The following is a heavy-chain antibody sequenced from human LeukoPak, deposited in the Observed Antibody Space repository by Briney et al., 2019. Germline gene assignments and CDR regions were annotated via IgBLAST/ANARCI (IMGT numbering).Heavy chain of an antibody. CDR2: IYPGDSDT. CDR3: ARQGGLYYYDSSGSKYYFDY. D-gene: IGHD3-22*01. V-gene: IGHV5-51*01. CDR1: GYSFTSYW. J-gene: IGHJ4*02. Sequence: GESLKISCKGSGYSFTSYWIGWVRQMPGKGLEWMGIIYPGDSDTRYSPSFQGQVTISADKSISTAHLQWSSLKASDTAMYYCARQGGLYYYDSSGSKYYFDYWGQGTLVTVSS.